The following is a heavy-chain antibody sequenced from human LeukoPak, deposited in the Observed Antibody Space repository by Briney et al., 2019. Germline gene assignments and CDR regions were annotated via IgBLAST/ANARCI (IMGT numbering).Heavy chain of an antibody. J-gene: IGHJ4*02. CDR1: GFTFSRYS. CDR3: ARESGSGSDY. CDR2: ISSSSYI. Sequence: PGGSLRLSCAASGFTFSRYSMNWVRQAPGKGLEWVSSISSSSYIYYADSVKGRFTISRDNAKNSLFLQMNSLRAEDTAVYYCARESGSGSDYWGQGTLVTVSS. V-gene: IGHV3-21*01. D-gene: IGHD2-15*01.